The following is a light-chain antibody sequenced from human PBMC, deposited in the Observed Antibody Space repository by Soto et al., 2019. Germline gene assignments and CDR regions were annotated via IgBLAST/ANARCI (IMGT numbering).Light chain of an antibody. CDR3: LKYSSAPRT. CDR2: AAS. J-gene: IGKJ1*01. V-gene: IGKV1-27*01. Sequence: IQITLSPSSLSASVGDSVPLTCRASQSISSYLNWYQQKPGKAPKLLIYAASTLQAGVPSRFSGSGSGTDFTLTISSLQSEDAATYYCLKYSSAPRTCGQGTRWIS. CDR1: QSISSY.